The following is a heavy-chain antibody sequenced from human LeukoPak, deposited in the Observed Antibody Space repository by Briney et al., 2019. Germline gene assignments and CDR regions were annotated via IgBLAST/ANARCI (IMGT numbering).Heavy chain of an antibody. V-gene: IGHV4-59*11. D-gene: IGHD3-10*01. CDR2: IYYSGST. CDR1: GGSISSHY. J-gene: IGHJ6*02. Sequence: SETLSLTCTVSGGSISSHYWSWIRQPPGKGLEWIGYIYYSGSTNYNPSLKSRVTISVDTSKNQFSLKLSSVTAADTAVYYCAREIRITMVRGAPMDVWGQGTTVTVSS. CDR3: AREIRITMVRGAPMDV.